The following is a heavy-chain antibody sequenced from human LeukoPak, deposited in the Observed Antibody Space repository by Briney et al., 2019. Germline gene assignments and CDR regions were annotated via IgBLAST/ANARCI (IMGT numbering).Heavy chain of an antibody. CDR3: ARGGVVTQPGYFQH. CDR1: GVSISSYY. CDR2: IYTSGST. J-gene: IGHJ1*01. D-gene: IGHD3-3*01. V-gene: IGHV4-4*07. Sequence: SETLSLTCTVSGVSISSYYWNWIRQPAGKGLEWIGRIYTSGSTNFNPSLKSRVTMSVDTSKNQFSLKLSSVTAADTAVYYCARGGVVTQPGYFQHWGQGTLVTVSS.